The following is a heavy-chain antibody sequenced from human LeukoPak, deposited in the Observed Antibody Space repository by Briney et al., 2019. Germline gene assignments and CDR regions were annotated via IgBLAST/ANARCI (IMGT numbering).Heavy chain of an antibody. J-gene: IGHJ4*02. D-gene: IGHD4-23*01. Sequence: GESLKISCKGSGYSFSSRWIGWVRQMPGKGLEWMGIIYPGDSDTKYSPSFQGQVTISADKSISTAYLQWSSLKASDTAIYYCAKDYGGNSELYYFDPWGQGTLVTVSS. CDR2: IYPGDSDT. CDR1: GYSFSSRW. V-gene: IGHV5-51*01. CDR3: AKDYGGNSELYYFDP.